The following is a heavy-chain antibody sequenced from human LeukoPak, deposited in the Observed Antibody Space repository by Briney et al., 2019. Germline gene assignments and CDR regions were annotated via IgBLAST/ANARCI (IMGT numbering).Heavy chain of an antibody. V-gene: IGHV3-23*01. CDR2: ISGSGGST. J-gene: IGHJ3*02. D-gene: IGHD6-19*01. CDR3: AKDRRSGIAVSYDAFDI. CDR1: GFYFANYA. Sequence: GGSLRLSCAASGFYFANYAMSWVRQASGKGLEWVSAISGSGGSTYYADSVKGRFTISRDNSKNTLYLQMNSLRAEDTAVYYCAKDRRSGIAVSYDAFDIWGQGTMVTVSS.